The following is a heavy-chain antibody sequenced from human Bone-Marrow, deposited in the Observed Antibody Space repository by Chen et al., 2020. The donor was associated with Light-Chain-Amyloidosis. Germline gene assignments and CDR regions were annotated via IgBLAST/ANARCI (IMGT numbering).Heavy chain of an antibody. CDR2: IRYDGSNK. V-gene: IGHV3-30*02. D-gene: IGHD4-17*01. CDR1: GFTFSSYG. Sequence: QVQLVESGGGVVQPGGSLRLSCAASGFTFSSYGIHWVRQAPGKGPEWVAFIRYDGSNKYYADSVKGRFTISRDNSKNTLYLQMNSLRAEDTALYYCAEGHDYGDYGEYYFDYWGQGTLVTVSS. J-gene: IGHJ4*02. CDR3: AEGHDYGDYGEYYFDY.